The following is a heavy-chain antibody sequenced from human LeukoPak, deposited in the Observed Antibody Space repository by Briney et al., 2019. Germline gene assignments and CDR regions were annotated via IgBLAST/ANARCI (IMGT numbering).Heavy chain of an antibody. J-gene: IGHJ4*02. D-gene: IGHD6-6*01. V-gene: IGHV3-23*01. CDR3: AKEGIAARDFDY. Sequence: GGSLRLSCAASGLTFSSYAMSWVRQAPGKGLEWVSAISGSGGSTYYADSVKGRFTISRDNSKNTLYVQMNSLRAEDTAVYYCAKEGIAARDFDYWGQGTLVTVSS. CDR1: GLTFSSYA. CDR2: ISGSGGST.